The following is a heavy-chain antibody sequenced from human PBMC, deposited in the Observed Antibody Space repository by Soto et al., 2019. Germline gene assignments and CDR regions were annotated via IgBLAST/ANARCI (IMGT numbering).Heavy chain of an antibody. V-gene: IGHV4-34*01. CDR2: INHSGST. CDR3: ATRITMVRGAYGPRGCWFDP. CDR1: GGSFSGYY. D-gene: IGHD3-10*01. J-gene: IGHJ5*02. Sequence: QVQLQQWGAGLLKPSETLSLTCAVYGGSFSGYYWSWIRQPPGKGLEWIGEINHSGSTNYNPSLTSRVTISVDTSKNQFSLKLSSVTAADTAVYYCATRITMVRGAYGPRGCWFDPWGQGTLVTVSS.